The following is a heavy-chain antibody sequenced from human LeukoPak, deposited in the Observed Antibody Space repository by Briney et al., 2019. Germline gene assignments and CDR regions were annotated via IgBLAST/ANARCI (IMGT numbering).Heavy chain of an antibody. CDR2: IIGSAVNT. CDR3: AKYTSGTSYRGLDQ. D-gene: IGHD3-10*01. V-gene: IGHV3-23*01. J-gene: IGHJ4*02. CDR1: GLTVSSYG. Sequence: GESLRLSCGASGLTVSSYGMSWVRQAPGKGLEWVSTIIGSAVNTYYADSVKGRFTISRDDSKNTVYLQMNSLRAEDTAVYSCAKYTSGTSYRGLDQWGQGTLVTVSS.